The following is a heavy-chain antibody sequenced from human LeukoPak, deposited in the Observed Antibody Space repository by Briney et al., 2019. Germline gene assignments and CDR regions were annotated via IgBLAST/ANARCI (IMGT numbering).Heavy chain of an antibody. V-gene: IGHV3-9*01. CDR1: GFTFDDYA. D-gene: IGHD2-2*02. CDR3: AKDIYGTVVPAAIDG. Sequence: GGSLRLSCAASGFTFDDYAMHWVRQAPGKGREWVSGISWNSGSIGYADSVKGRFTISRDNAKNSLYLQMNSLRAEDTALYYCAKDIYGTVVPAAIDGWGQGTLVTVSS. CDR2: ISWNSGSI. J-gene: IGHJ4*02.